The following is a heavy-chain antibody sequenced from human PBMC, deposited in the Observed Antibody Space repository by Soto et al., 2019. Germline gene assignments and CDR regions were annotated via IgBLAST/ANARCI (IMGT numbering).Heavy chain of an antibody. CDR3: AQGHGRSTVTTDCEY. V-gene: IGHV1-46*01. CDR2: INPSGGST. J-gene: IGHJ4*02. CDR1: GYTFTSYY. D-gene: IGHD4-17*01. Sequence: ASLKVSCKASGYTFTSYYMHWVRQAPRQGLEWMGIINPSGGSTSYAQKFQGRVTMTRDTYTRTVYMQLSSVRSADTAVYYCAQGHGRSTVTTDCEYWGQGTLLTV.